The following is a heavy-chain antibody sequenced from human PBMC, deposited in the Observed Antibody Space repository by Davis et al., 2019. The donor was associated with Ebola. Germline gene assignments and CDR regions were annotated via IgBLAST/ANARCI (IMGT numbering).Heavy chain of an antibody. CDR3: TTYNWNDD. Sequence: PGGSLRLSCAVSGFTLSASNMHWVRQASGKGLEWVGRIRTKTYNYATTYAASVTGRFTISRDDSKNTVYLQMNSLKTEDTAVYYCTTYNWNDDWGQGTLVTVSS. V-gene: IGHV3-73*01. CDR1: GFTLSASN. CDR2: IRTKTYNYAT. J-gene: IGHJ5*02.